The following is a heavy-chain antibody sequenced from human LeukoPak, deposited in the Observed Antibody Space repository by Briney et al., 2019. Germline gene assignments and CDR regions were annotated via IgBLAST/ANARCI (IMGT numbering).Heavy chain of an antibody. Sequence: GGSLRLSCAASGFTFSSYSMNWVRQAPGKGLEWVSSISSSSYIYYADSVKGRFTISRDNAKNSLYLQMNSLRAEDTAVYYCARVGEIGYAFDIWGHGTMVTVSS. CDR1: GFTFSSYS. D-gene: IGHD3-10*01. CDR3: ARVGEIGYAFDI. J-gene: IGHJ3*02. V-gene: IGHV3-21*01. CDR2: ISSSSYI.